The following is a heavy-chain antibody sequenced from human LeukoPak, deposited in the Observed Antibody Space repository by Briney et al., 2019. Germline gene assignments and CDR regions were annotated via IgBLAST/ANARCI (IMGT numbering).Heavy chain of an antibody. D-gene: IGHD5-18*01. V-gene: IGHV4-59*01. CDR1: GGSMSSYY. CDR3: ARDPGDTTMNDAFDI. J-gene: IGHJ3*02. Sequence: SETLSLTCTVSGGSMSSYYWSWIRQPPGKGLEWMGNIYYSGSTKYNPSLKSRVTISVDTSENQVSLKLSSVTAADTAVYYCARDPGDTTMNDAFDIWGQGTMVTVSS. CDR2: IYYSGST.